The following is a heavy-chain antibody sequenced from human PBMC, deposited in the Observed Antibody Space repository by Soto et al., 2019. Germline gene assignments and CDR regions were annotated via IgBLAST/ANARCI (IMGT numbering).Heavy chain of an antibody. Sequence: GGSLRLSCAASGFTFSSYSMNWVLQAPGKGLEWVSYISSSSSTIYYADSVKGRFTISRDNAKNSLYLQMNSLRAEDTAVYYCARDVGGDRSHGWGQGTLVTVSS. D-gene: IGHD2-21*01. CDR2: ISSSSSTI. CDR3: ARDVGGDRSHG. CDR1: GFTFSSYS. J-gene: IGHJ4*02. V-gene: IGHV3-48*01.